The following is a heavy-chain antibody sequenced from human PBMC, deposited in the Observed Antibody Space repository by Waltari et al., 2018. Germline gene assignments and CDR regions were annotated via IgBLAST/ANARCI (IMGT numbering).Heavy chain of an antibody. CDR1: GVSLTSDRHY. CDR2: LSYSGAT. Sequence: QLQLQESGPGLVKPSEPLSPTCSVSGVSLTSDRHYWGWIRQPPGQGLEWIATLSYSGATYSSPSLKSRVTISRDTSKNQVSLQLGSVTAADTAVYYCATYIGASLGTAAFDVWGQGTMVTVSS. CDR3: ATYIGASLGTAAFDV. J-gene: IGHJ3*01. V-gene: IGHV4-39*01. D-gene: IGHD5-12*01.